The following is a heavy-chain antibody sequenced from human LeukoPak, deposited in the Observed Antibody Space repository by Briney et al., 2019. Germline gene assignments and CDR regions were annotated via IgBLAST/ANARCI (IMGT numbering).Heavy chain of an antibody. CDR3: VRDRELTY. V-gene: IGHV4-59*01. D-gene: IGHD3-10*01. J-gene: IGHJ4*02. Sequence: PSETLSLTCTVSGGSISIYYWNWIRQPPGKGLEWIGYIYNSGSSTIYNPSLKSRVTISVDTSKNQFSLRLSSVTAANTAVYFCVRDRELTYWGQGTLVTVSS. CDR2: IYNSGSST. CDR1: GGSISIYY.